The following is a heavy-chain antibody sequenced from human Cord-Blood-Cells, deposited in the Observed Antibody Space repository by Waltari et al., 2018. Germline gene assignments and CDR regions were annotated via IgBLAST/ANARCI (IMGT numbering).Heavy chain of an antibody. CDR2: RYYRSKWYN. CDR1: GASVCSTSAA. J-gene: IGHJ3*02. V-gene: IGHV6-1*01. Sequence: QVQLKQSGPGLVKPSQTLSLTCAISGASVCSTSAAWHWIRKSLSRGIEWLGRRYYRSKWYNYYALSVKSRITINPATSKNQFSLQLNSLTPEDTAVYFCARAGYCSSTSCYAFDIWGQGTMVTVSS. D-gene: IGHD2-2*01. CDR3: ARAGYCSSTSCYAFDI.